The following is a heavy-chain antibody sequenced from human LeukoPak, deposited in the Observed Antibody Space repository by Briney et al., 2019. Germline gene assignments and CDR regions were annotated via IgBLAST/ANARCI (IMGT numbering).Heavy chain of an antibody. Sequence: GGSLRLSCAASGFTFSSYAMHWVRQAPGKGLEWVAVISYDGSNEYYADSVKGRFTISRDNSKNTLYLQMNSLRAEDTAVYYCARGITGTFYYYYGMDVWGQGTTVTVSS. CDR1: GFTFSSYA. D-gene: IGHD1-20*01. V-gene: IGHV3-30-3*01. CDR2: ISYDGSNE. CDR3: ARGITGTFYYYYGMDV. J-gene: IGHJ6*02.